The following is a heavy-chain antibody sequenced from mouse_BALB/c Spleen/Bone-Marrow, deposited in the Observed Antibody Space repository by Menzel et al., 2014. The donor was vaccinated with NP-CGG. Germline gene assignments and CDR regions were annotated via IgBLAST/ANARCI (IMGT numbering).Heavy chain of an antibody. V-gene: IGHV5-12*02. CDR2: ISNGGGNT. D-gene: IGHD2-14*01. Sequence: EVQRVESGGGLVQPGGSLKLSCATSGFIFSDYYMYWVRQTPEKRLEWVASISNGGGNTYYPDTLKGRFTISRDNAKNTLYLQMSRLKSEDTAIYYCTRHDYRYDAWFAYWGQGTLVTVSA. J-gene: IGHJ3*01. CDR3: TRHDYRYDAWFAY. CDR1: GFIFSDYY.